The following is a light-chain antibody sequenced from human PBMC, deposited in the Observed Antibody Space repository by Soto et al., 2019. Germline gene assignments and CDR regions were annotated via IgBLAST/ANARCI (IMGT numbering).Light chain of an antibody. V-gene: IGKV3-15*01. CDR3: HHYNSSPRT. CDR2: GAS. J-gene: IGKJ4*02. Sequence: EIVMTQSPVTLSLSPGERATLSCRASQGIKSYLAWFQQKPGQAPRLLVYGASTRATTIPARFSGSGTGTEFTLSISSLQSEDFAVYYCHHYNSSPRTFGEGTKVAIK. CDR1: QGIKSY.